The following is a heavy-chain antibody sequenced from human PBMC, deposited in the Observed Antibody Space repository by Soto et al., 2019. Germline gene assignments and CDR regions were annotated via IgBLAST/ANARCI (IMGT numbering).Heavy chain of an antibody. Sequence: ASVKVSCKASGYTFTSYGISWVRQAPGQGLEWMGWISAYNGNTNYAQKLQGRVTMTTDTSTSTAYMELRSLRSDDTAVYYCARGYCISTSCFLWFDPWGQGTLVTVSS. D-gene: IGHD2-2*01. V-gene: IGHV1-18*01. J-gene: IGHJ5*02. CDR3: ARGYCISTSCFLWFDP. CDR1: GYTFTSYG. CDR2: ISAYNGNT.